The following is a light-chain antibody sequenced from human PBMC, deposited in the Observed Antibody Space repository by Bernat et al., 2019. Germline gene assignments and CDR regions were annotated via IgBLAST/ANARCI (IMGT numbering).Light chain of an antibody. CDR1: SGNIASNY. Sequence: FTLTQPRSVSGSPGETVTISCTRSSGNIASNYVQLYQQRPDSGVTTFIFEDYKRPSGVPDRFSGAIDSSSNSAFLKISGLQTEDEADYFCQFYDGTSPVIFGGGTKVTAL. V-gene: IGLV6-57*04. CDR2: EDY. J-gene: IGLJ2*01. CDR3: QFYDGTSPVI.